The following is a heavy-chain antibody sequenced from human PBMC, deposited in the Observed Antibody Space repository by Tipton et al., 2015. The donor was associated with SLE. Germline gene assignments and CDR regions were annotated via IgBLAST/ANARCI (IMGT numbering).Heavy chain of an antibody. J-gene: IGHJ2*01. CDR3: ARANSRGRGWYFDV. V-gene: IGHV4-38-2*02. Sequence: TLSLTCLVSGYSIGSDDYWAWLRQTPERGLEWIGAVYRGGDTCHNPSLKSRVTISVEVSNNQFSLTLESVTAADTAVYYCARANSRGRGWYFDVWGRGSPVTVSS. D-gene: IGHD6-25*01. CDR2: VYRGGDT. CDR1: GYSIGSDDY.